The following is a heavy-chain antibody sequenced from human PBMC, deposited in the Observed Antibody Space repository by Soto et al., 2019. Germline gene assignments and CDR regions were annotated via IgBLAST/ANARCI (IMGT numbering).Heavy chain of an antibody. J-gene: IGHJ6*02. D-gene: IGHD2-2*01. V-gene: IGHV1-2*02. CDR3: ARVRVYCSSTSCNHYYYYYGMDV. CDR2: INPNSGGT. Sequence: ASVKVSCKASGYTFTGYYMHWVRQAPGQGLEWMGWINPNSGGTNYAQKFQGRVTMTRDTSIGTAYMELSRLRSDDTAVYYCARVRVYCSSTSCNHYYYYYGMDVWGQGTTVTVSS. CDR1: GYTFTGYY.